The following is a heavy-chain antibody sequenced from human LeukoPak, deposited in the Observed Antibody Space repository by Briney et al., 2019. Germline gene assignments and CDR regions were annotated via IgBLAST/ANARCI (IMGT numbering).Heavy chain of an antibody. CDR2: IHYSGST. CDR1: GGSISNYY. D-gene: IGHD3-22*01. CDR3: ARGLTKYDSSGYYLYY. V-gene: IGHV4-59*12. J-gene: IGHJ4*02. Sequence: SETLSLTCTVSGGSISNYYWTWIRQPPGKGLEWIGCIHYSGSTNHNPSLKSRVSMSVDTSKNQFSLRLSSVTAADTAVYYCARGLTKYDSSGYYLYYWGQGTLVTVSS.